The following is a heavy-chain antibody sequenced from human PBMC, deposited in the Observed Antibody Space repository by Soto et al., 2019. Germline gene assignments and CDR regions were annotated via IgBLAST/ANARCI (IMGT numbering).Heavy chain of an antibody. Sequence: ESLKISCQGSGYTFTGYWIGWVRQMPGKGLEWMGIIYPVDSDARYSPSFQGQVTISADKSINTAYLQWSSLKASATAMYHCVVQQKLPCVNYWGQGTLVTVSS. CDR3: VVQQKLPCVNY. J-gene: IGHJ4*02. D-gene: IGHD6-13*01. CDR1: GYTFTGYW. V-gene: IGHV5-51*01. CDR2: IYPVDSDA.